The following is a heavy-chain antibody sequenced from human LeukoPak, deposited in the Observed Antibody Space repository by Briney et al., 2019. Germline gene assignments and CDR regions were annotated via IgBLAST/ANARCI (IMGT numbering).Heavy chain of an antibody. J-gene: IGHJ4*02. CDR2: IYYSGST. CDR1: GGSISSYY. D-gene: IGHD2-2*01. Sequence: SETLSLTCTVSGGSISSYYWSWIRQPPGKGLEWIGYIYYSGSTYYNPSLKSRVTISVDTSKNQFSLKLNSVTAADTAVYFCARGPMPDYWGQGTLVTVSS. V-gene: IGHV4-59*08. CDR3: ARGPMPDY.